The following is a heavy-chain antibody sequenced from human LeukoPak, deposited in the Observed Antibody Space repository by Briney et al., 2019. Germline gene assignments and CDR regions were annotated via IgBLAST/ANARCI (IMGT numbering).Heavy chain of an antibody. J-gene: IGHJ4*02. V-gene: IGHV4-61*05. CDR1: GGSIGSSSYY. Sequence: PSETLSLTCTVSGGSIGSSSYYWGWIRQPPGKGLEWIGHIYDSGITNYNPSLKSRVTISVDRSKNQFSLKLTSVTAADTAVYHCATLLLGYLYYWGQGTLVTVSS. D-gene: IGHD2-15*01. CDR2: IYDSGIT. CDR3: ATLLLGYLYY.